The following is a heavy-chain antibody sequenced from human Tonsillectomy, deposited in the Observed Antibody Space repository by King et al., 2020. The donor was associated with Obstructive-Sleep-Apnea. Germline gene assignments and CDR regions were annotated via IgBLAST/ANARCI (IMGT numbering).Heavy chain of an antibody. J-gene: IGHJ4*02. Sequence: VQLVESGGGLVQPGGSLRLSCAASGFTFSNFWMTWVRQAPGKGPEWVSNIKQDGSETYYVDSVRGRCTISRDNAKNSLYLQMNNLRAEDTAVYYCASRPPAETYFGVFDFWGQGALVTVSS. CDR1: GFTFSNFW. D-gene: IGHD3-10*01. V-gene: IGHV3-7*03. CDR3: ASRPPAETYFGVFDF. CDR2: IKQDGSET.